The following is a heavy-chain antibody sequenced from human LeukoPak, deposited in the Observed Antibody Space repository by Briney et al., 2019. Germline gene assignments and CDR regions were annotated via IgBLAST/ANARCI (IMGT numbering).Heavy chain of an antibody. D-gene: IGHD3-22*01. CDR1: GGTFSSYA. V-gene: IGHV1-69*01. CDR3: ARDHRDYYDSSGYHMKNYYYYGMDV. Sequence: GASVKVSCKASGGTFSSYAISWVRQAPGQGLEWMGGIIPTFGTANYAQKFQGRVTITADESTSTAYMELSSLRSEDTAVYYCARDHRDYYDSSGYHMKNYYYYGMDVWGQGTTVTVSS. CDR2: IIPTFGTA. J-gene: IGHJ6*02.